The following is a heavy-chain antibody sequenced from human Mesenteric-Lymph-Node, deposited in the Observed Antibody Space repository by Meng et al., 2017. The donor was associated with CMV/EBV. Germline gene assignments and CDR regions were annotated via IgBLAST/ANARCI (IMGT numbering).Heavy chain of an antibody. Sequence: ASVKVSCKASGYTLSGYYVHWVRQAPGQGLEWMAWIDPNSGGTNYAQKFQGRVSVTRERSINTAYMELSRLTSDDTAVYYCARDDYNSGTYIDLWGQGTLVTVS. V-gene: IGHV1-2*02. CDR2: IDPNSGGT. CDR3: ARDDYNSGTYIDL. D-gene: IGHD3-10*01. CDR1: GYTLSGYY. J-gene: IGHJ4*02.